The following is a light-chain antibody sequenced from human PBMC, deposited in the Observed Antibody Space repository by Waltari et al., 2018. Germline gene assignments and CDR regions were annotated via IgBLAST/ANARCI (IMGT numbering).Light chain of an antibody. CDR3: YSAADNAVGV. V-gene: IGLV3-27*01. CDR2: KDN. CDR1: ILAKKY. J-gene: IGLJ3*02. Sequence: SYDLTQSSSVSVSPGQTARYTCSGDILAKKYGRWFQQKPGQAPVQVIYKDNERPSGIPELFTGSSSGTTVTLTISGAHVDDEADYYCYSAADNAVGVFGGGTKLTV.